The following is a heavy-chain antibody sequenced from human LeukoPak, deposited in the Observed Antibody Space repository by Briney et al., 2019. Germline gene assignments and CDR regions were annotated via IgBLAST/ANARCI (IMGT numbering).Heavy chain of an antibody. CDR1: GFTFSSYE. D-gene: IGHD3-22*01. V-gene: IGHV3-74*01. CDR3: ARDYGTMIPCDY. J-gene: IGHJ4*02. Sequence: GGSLRLSCAASGFTFSSYEMNWVRQAPGKGLVWVSRINSDGSSTSYADSVKGRFTISRDNAKNTLYLQVNSLRAEDTAVYYCARDYGTMIPCDYWGQGTLVTVSS. CDR2: INSDGSST.